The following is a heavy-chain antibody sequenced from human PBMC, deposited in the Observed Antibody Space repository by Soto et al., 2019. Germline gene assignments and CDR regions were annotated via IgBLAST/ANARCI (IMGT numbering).Heavy chain of an antibody. CDR3: ARVSGTYSSFLDY. J-gene: IGHJ4*02. CDR1: GVSISSGHDY. D-gene: IGHD5-18*01. V-gene: IGHV4-39*01. CDR2: IYYSGST. Sequence: QLQLQESGPGLVNPSETLSLTCTVSGVSISSGHDYWGWIRQPPGKGLEWIGSIYYSGSTYYNPSLKSRVTISADTSKNQFSLRLSSVTAADTAVYYCARVSGTYSSFLDYWGQGTLVTVSS.